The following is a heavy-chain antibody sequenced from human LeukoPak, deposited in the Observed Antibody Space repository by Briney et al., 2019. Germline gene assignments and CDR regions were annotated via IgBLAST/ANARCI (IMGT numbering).Heavy chain of an antibody. J-gene: IGHJ4*02. D-gene: IGHD1-26*01. CDR3: AKHLEWELRGWGFDY. CDR2: IIWNMGSI. Sequence: GRSLRLSCAASGFTFDDYAMHWVRQAPGKGLEWVSGIIWNMGSIVYADSGKGRFTICRDNAKNSLYLQMHRLRAEDPALYYCAKHLEWELRGWGFDYWGQGTLVTVSS. CDR1: GFTFDDYA. V-gene: IGHV3-9*01.